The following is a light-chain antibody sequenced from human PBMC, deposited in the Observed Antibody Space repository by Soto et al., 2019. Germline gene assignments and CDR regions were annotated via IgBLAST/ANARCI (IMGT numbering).Light chain of an antibody. CDR3: CSYAGSYTWV. CDR2: DVS. CDR1: TSDVGGYNY. J-gene: IGLJ3*02. Sequence: QSVLTQPRSVSASPGQSFTISCTGTTSDVGGYNYVSWYQQHPGQAPKLMIYDVSKRPSGVPDRFSGSKSGNTASLTISGLQAEDEADYYCCSYAGSYTWVFGGGTKLTVL. V-gene: IGLV2-11*01.